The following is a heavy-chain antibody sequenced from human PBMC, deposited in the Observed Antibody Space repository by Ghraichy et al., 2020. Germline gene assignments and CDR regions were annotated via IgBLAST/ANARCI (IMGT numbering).Heavy chain of an antibody. CDR3: SRHSAAAGTVY. D-gene: IGHD6-13*01. Sequence: GGSLRLSCAASGFTFSDYYMSWIRQAPGKGLEWVSYISHTSDYTTYADSVKGRFTISRDNAKKSLYLQMDGLGCDDTAVYYCSRHSAAAGTVYWGQGTLVTVSS. CDR2: ISHTSDYT. CDR1: GFTFSDYY. J-gene: IGHJ4*02. V-gene: IGHV3-11*03.